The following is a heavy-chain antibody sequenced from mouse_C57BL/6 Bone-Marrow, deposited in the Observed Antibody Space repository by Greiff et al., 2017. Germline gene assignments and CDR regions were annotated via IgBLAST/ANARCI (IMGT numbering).Heavy chain of an antibody. CDR1: GYAFTNYL. D-gene: IGHD2-4*01. CDR2: INPGSGGT. V-gene: IGHV1-54*01. Sequence: VQLQQSGAELVRPGTSVKVSCKASGYAFTNYLIEWVKQRPGQGLEWIGVINPGSGGTNYNEKFKGKAKLTADKSSSTAYMQLSSLTSEDSAVYFCASYYDYDAGLYYYSMDYWGQGTSVTVSS. J-gene: IGHJ4*01. CDR3: ASYYDYDAGLYYYSMDY.